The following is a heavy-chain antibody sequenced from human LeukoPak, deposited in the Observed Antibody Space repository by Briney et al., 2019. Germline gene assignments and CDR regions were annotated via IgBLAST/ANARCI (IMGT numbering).Heavy chain of an antibody. Sequence: PGGSLRLSCIGTGFTFSSDAMGWVRQAPGKGLEWVSGISGSGGSTYYADSVKGRFTISRDNSKNTLYLQMNSLRADDTAVYYCAKDRYGAAAATSHDYWGQGTLVTVSS. CDR1: GFTFSSDA. V-gene: IGHV3-23*01. J-gene: IGHJ4*02. CDR2: ISGSGGST. CDR3: AKDRYGAAAATSHDY. D-gene: IGHD6-13*01.